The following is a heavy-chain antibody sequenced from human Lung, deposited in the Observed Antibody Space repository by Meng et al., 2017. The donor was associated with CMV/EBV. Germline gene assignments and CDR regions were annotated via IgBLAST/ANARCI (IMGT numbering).Heavy chain of an antibody. CDR2: IHPHRGDT. J-gene: IGHJ4*02. Sequence: SVXVSCKASGYTFTAHYFHWVRQAPGQGLEWMGWIHPHRGDTNYAQQFQGRVTLTRDTSINTGYMELTRLTSDDTAVYYCARDNNWGPDYWGQGTLGTVSS. CDR3: ARDNNWGPDY. CDR1: GYTFTAHY. D-gene: IGHD7-27*01. V-gene: IGHV1-2*02.